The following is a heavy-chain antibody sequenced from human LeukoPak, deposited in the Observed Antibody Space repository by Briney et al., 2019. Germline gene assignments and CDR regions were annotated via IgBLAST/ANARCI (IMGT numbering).Heavy chain of an antibody. V-gene: IGHV1-18*01. Sequence: ASVKVSCKASGYTFTSYGISWVRQAPGQGLEWMGWISAYNGNTNYAQKLQGRVTMTTDTSTSTAYMELRSLRSDDTAVYYCARDGVDYGSGSQHFSYMDVWSKGTTVTVSS. D-gene: IGHD3-10*01. CDR3: ARDGVDYGSGSQHFSYMDV. CDR1: GYTFTSYG. CDR2: ISAYNGNT. J-gene: IGHJ6*03.